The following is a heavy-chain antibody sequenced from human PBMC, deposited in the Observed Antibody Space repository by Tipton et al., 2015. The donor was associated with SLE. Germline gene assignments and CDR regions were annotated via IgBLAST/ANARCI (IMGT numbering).Heavy chain of an antibody. J-gene: IGHJ4*02. CDR3: ARDEYRYDTTGYHLLGHFDF. CDR1: GGSFSSYY. V-gene: IGHV4-34*11. D-gene: IGHD3-22*01. Sequence: TLSLTCAVYGGSFSSYYWSWIRQPPGKGLEWVGYISDSGITRNNPSLKSRVTQSIDTSKNQFSLKLSSVTAADTAVYYCARDEYRYDTTGYHLLGHFDFWGQGTLVTVSS. CDR2: ISDSGIT.